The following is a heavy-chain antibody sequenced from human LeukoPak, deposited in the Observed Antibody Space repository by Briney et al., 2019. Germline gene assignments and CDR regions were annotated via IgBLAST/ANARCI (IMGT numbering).Heavy chain of an antibody. CDR2: ISSSGSTI. V-gene: IGHV3-11*04. CDR1: GFTFSDYY. CDR3: ASTIVVVTAIRGFDY. Sequence: GGSLRLSCAASGFTFSDYYMSWIRQAPGKGLEWVSYISSSGSTIYYADSVEGRFTISRDNAKNSLYLQMNSLRAEDTAVYYCASTIVVVTAIRGFDYWGQGTLVTVSS. J-gene: IGHJ4*02. D-gene: IGHD2-21*02.